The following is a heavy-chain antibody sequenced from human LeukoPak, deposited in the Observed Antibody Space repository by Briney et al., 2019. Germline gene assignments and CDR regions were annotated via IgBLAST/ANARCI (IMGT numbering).Heavy chain of an antibody. D-gene: IGHD3-10*01. CDR3: ARDPNRHYGSTYYFDY. CDR2: ISYDGSNK. CDR1: GFTFSSYA. V-gene: IGHV3-30*04. Sequence: PGGSLRLSCAASGFTFSSYAMHWVRQAPGKGLEWVAVISYDGSNKYYADSVKGRFTISRDNSKNTLYLQMNSLRAEDTAVYYCARDPNRHYGSTYYFDYWGQGTLVTVSS. J-gene: IGHJ4*02.